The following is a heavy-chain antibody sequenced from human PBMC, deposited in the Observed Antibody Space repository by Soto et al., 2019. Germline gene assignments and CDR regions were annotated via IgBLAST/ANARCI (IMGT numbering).Heavy chain of an antibody. J-gene: IGHJ4*02. CDR2: INAGNGNT. V-gene: IGHV1-3*01. CDR1: GYTFTSYA. Sequence: GASVKVSCKASGYTFTSYAMHWVRQVPGQRLEWMGWINAGNGNTKYSQKFQGRVTITRDTSASTAYMELSSLRSEDTAVYYCARDYMVRGVIPPSFDYWGQGTLVTVSS. CDR3: ARDYMVRGVIPPSFDY. D-gene: IGHD3-10*01.